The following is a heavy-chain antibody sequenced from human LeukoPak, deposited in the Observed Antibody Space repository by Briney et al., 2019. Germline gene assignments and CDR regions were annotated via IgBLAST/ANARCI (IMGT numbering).Heavy chain of an antibody. D-gene: IGHD1/OR15-1a*01. Sequence: GGSLRLSCAVSGFPFSNSWMYWVRQAPGKGLEGVANIKKDGSGISYVDSVKGRFIISRDNTRNLLCLQMNSLTVEDTAVYFCAGGNSMDVWGKGTAVTVSS. CDR3: AGGNSMDV. V-gene: IGHV3-7*03. CDR1: GFPFSNSW. J-gene: IGHJ6*04. CDR2: IKKDGSGI.